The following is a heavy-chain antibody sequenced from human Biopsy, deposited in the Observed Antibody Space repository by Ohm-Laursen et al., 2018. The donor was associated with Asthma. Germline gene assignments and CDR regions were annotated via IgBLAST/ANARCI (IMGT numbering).Heavy chain of an antibody. CDR1: GFTVSSNG. Sequence: SLRLSCAASGFTVSSNGMIWVRQAPGKGLQWLAFIKPDGSQTYYADSVEGRFSISRDNSKNSLYLQMSSLRGDDTAIYYCATLSWYASQYWGQGTLVTVSS. CDR3: ATLSWYASQY. J-gene: IGHJ4*02. V-gene: IGHV3-7*01. CDR2: IKPDGSQT. D-gene: IGHD2-2*01.